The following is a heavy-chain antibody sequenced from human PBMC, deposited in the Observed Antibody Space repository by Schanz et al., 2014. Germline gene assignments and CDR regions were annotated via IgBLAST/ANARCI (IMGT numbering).Heavy chain of an antibody. D-gene: IGHD2-2*02. CDR2: IIPSLGLA. CDR3: AGTYCSSTSCYTGYYYMDV. CDR1: GGTFSSFG. J-gene: IGHJ6*03. V-gene: IGHV1-69*02. Sequence: QLQLVQSGAEVKKPGSSVKVSCKASGGTFSSFGINWVRQAPGQGLEWMGRIIPSLGLANYAQNFQGRVTITADKSTSTAYMELTSLRSEDTAVYYCAGTYCSSTSCYTGYYYMDVWGKGTTXTVSS.